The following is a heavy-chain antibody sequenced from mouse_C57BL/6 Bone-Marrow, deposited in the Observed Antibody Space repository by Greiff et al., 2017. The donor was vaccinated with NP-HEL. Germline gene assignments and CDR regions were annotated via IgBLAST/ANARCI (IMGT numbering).Heavy chain of an antibody. D-gene: IGHD1-1*01. J-gene: IGHJ3*01. CDR3: ARLYGSSFAY. V-gene: IGHV8-12*01. Sequence: QVTLKESGPGILQSSQPLSLTCSFSGFSLSTSGMGVSWIRQPSGKGLEWLAHIYWDDDKRYNPSLKSRLTISKDTSRNQVFLKITSVDTADTATYYCARLYGSSFAYWGQGTLVTVSA. CDR2: IYWDDDK. CDR1: GFSLSTSGMG.